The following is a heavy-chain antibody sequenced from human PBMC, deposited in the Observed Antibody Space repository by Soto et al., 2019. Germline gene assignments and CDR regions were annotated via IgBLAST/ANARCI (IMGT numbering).Heavy chain of an antibody. CDR1: GYTFTGYY. J-gene: IGHJ3*02. CDR3: ARVMVRYSGSYYGAFDI. CDR2: INPNSGGT. V-gene: IGHV1-2*04. D-gene: IGHD1-26*01. Sequence: GASVKVSCKASGYTFTGYYMHWVRQAPGQGLEWMGWINPNSGGTNYAQKFQGWVTMTRDTSISTAYMELSRLRSDDTAVYYCARVMVRYSGSYYGAFDIWGQGTMVTVSS.